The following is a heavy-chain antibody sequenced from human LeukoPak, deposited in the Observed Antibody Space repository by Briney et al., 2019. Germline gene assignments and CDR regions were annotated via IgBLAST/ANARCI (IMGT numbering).Heavy chain of an antibody. CDR3: ARDRGSSWYNYWFDP. D-gene: IGHD6-13*01. Sequence: GGSLRLSCAASGFTFSDYYMSWIRQAPGKGLEWVSYISSSGSTIYYADSVKGRFTISRNNAKNSLYLQMNSLRAEDTAVYYCARDRGSSWYNYWFDPWGQGTLVTVSS. J-gene: IGHJ5*02. CDR1: GFTFSDYY. CDR2: ISSSGSTI. V-gene: IGHV3-11*04.